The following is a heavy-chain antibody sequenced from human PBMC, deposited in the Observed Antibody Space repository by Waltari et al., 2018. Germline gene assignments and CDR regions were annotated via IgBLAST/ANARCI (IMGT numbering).Heavy chain of an antibody. J-gene: IGHJ3*02. CDR2: ISWNSGSI. D-gene: IGHD2-2*01. V-gene: IGHV3-9*01. CDR3: AKSLPAANAFDI. CDR1: GFTFDDYA. Sequence: EVQLVESGGGLVQPGRSLRLYCAASGFTFDDYAMHWVRQAPGKGLEWVSGISWNSGSIGYADSVKGRFTISRDNAKNSLYLQMNSLRAEDTALYYCAKSLPAANAFDIWGQGTMVTVSS.